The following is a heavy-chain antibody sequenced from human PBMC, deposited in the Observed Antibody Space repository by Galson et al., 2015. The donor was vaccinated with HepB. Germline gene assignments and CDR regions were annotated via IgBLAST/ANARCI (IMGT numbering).Heavy chain of an antibody. CDR2: ISGSGGGT. D-gene: IGHD1-26*01. Sequence: SLRLSCAASGFTFRNYAMTWVRQAPGKGLEWVSTISGSGGGTYYADSVRGRATISRDYSDNRLYLQMSSLRAEDTALYYCAKGRGVGATPHTFDFWGQGTLVTVSS. J-gene: IGHJ4*02. V-gene: IGHV3-23*01. CDR3: AKGRGVGATPHTFDF. CDR1: GFTFRNYA.